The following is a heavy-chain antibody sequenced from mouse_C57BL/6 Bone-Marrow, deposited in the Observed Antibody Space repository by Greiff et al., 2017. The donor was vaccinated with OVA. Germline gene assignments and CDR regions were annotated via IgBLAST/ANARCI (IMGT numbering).Heavy chain of an antibody. Sequence: VQLQQSGAELVRPGASVKLSCTASGFNIKDDYMHWVKQRPEQGLEWIGWIDPENGDTEYASKFQGKATITADTSSNTAYLQLSSLTSEDTAVYYCTTSFPGSSAFDYWGQGTTRTVSS. J-gene: IGHJ2*01. CDR1: GFNIKDDY. CDR3: TTSFPGSSAFDY. D-gene: IGHD1-1*01. CDR2: IDPENGDT. V-gene: IGHV14-4*01.